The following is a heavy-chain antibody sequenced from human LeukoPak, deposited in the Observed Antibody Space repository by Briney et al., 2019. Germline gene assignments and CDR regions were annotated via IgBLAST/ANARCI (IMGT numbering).Heavy chain of an antibody. CDR1: GGSISSYY. V-gene: IGHV4-59*01. CDR3: AREGTAGTNLNWFDP. CDR2: ISYSGST. D-gene: IGHD1-1*01. J-gene: IGHJ5*02. Sequence: PSETLSLTCTVSGGSISSYYWSWIRQPPGKGLEWIGYISYSGSTNFYPSLKSRVTISVDTSKNQFSLKLSSVTAADTAVYYCAREGTAGTNLNWFDPWGQGTLVTVSS.